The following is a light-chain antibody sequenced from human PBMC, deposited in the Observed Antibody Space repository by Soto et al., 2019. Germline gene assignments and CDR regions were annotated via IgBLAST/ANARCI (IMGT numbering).Light chain of an antibody. Sequence: DIQMTQSPSTLSASVGDRLTITCRASQSISYWLAWYQQKPGKAPKLLIYDASSLESGVPSRFSGSGSGTEFTLTISSLQPDDFANYYCQQYNSYSYTFGQGTKLEIK. CDR2: DAS. CDR1: QSISYW. V-gene: IGKV1-5*01. J-gene: IGKJ2*01. CDR3: QQYNSYSYT.